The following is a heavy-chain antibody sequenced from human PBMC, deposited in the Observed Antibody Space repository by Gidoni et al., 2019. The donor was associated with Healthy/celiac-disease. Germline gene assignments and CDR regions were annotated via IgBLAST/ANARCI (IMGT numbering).Heavy chain of an antibody. CDR1: GGTLSSYA. J-gene: IGHJ6*02. D-gene: IGHD2-2*01. CDR3: AMGDIVVVPAASPSNYYYYGMDV. CDR2: IIPIFGTA. Sequence: QVQLVQSGAEAQKPGSSVKVSCKASGGTLSSYATSSVRQAPGQGLEWMGGIIPIFGTANYAQKFQGRVTITADESTSTAYMDLSSLRSEDTAVYYCAMGDIVVVPAASPSNYYYYGMDVWGQGTTVTVSS. V-gene: IGHV1-69*01.